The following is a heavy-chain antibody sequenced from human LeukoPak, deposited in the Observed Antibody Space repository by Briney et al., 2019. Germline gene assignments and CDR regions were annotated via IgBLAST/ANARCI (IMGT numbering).Heavy chain of an antibody. J-gene: IGHJ4*02. CDR3: ARHGLAAAGTHY. CDR2: INHIGST. CDR1: GGSFSGYY. Sequence: SETLSLTCAVYGGSFSGYYWSWIRQPPGKGLEWIGEINHIGSTNYNPSLKSRVTISVDTSKNQFSLKLSSVTAADTAVYYCARHGLAAAGTHYWGQGTLVTVSS. D-gene: IGHD6-13*01. V-gene: IGHV4-34*01.